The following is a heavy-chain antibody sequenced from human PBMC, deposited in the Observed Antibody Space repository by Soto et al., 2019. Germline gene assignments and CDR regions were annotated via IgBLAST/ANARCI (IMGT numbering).Heavy chain of an antibody. J-gene: IGHJ4*02. D-gene: IGHD2-21*02. CDR3: ARDDCESWGRDCSFDY. CDR1: GFTFSSYS. Sequence: EVQLVESGGGLVKPGGSLRLSCAASGFTFSSYSMNWVRQAPGKGLVWVSSISSSSSYIYYADSVKGRFTISRDNAKNSLYLQMNSLRAEDTAVYYCARDDCESWGRDCSFDYWGQGTLVTVSS. V-gene: IGHV3-21*01. CDR2: ISSSSSYI.